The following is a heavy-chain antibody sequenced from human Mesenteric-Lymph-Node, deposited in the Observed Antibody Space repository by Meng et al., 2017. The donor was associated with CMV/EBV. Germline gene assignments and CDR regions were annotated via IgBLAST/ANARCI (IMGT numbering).Heavy chain of an antibody. V-gene: IGHV3-33*06. J-gene: IGHJ4*02. CDR1: GFTFSTYG. CDR2: IWYDGSNK. D-gene: IGHD4-11*01. CDR3: AKDVHSDFPRYYFDF. Sequence: GESLKISCAASGFTFSTYGMHWVRQAPGKGLEWVAVIWYDGSNKYYADSVKGRFTISRENSKNTLYLQMNTLRAEDTAVYYCAKDVHSDFPRYYFDFWGQGTLVTVSS.